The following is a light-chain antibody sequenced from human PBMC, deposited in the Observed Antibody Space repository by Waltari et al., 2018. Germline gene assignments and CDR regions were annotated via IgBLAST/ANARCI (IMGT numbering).Light chain of an antibody. V-gene: IGKV2-30*02. Sequence: DVVMTQSPLALPVTLGQPDSISCRSTQSLFHSDGNTYLSWFQQRPGQSPRRLIYQVSTRVSVVPDRFIGSGSGTYFTLRISRVEAEDVGVYFCMQGTLWPRWTFGPGTKVEI. CDR3: MQGTLWPRWT. CDR2: QVS. J-gene: IGKJ1*01. CDR1: QSLFHSDGNTY.